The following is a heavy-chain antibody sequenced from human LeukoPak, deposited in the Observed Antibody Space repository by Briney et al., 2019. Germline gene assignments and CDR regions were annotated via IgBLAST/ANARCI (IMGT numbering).Heavy chain of an antibody. CDR3: AISWAGYCSSTSCYGAHSGSSNDLGY. V-gene: IGHV1-2*02. D-gene: IGHD2-2*01. Sequence: ASVKVSCKASGYTFTGYYMHWVRQAPGQGLEWMGWINPNSGGTNYAQKFQGRVTKTRDTSISTAYMELSRLRSDDTAVYYCAISWAGYCSSTSCYGAHSGSSNDLGYWGQGTLVTVSS. CDR2: INPNSGGT. CDR1: GYTFTGYY. J-gene: IGHJ4*02.